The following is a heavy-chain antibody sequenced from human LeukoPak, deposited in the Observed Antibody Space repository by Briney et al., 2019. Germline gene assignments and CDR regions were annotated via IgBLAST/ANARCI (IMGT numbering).Heavy chain of an antibody. CDR1: GFTFDDYA. J-gene: IGHJ6*02. CDR3: AKDMGSSGWYDYYYGMDV. Sequence: GGSLRLSCAASGFTFDDYAMHWVRQAPGKGLEWVSGISWNSGSIGYADSVKGRFTISRDNAKNSLCLQMNSLRAEDTALYYCAKDMGSSGWYDYYYGMDVWGQGTTVTVSS. D-gene: IGHD6-19*01. CDR2: ISWNSGSI. V-gene: IGHV3-9*01.